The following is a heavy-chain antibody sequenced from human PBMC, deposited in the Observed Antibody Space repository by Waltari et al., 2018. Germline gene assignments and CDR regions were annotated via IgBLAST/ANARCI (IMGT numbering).Heavy chain of an antibody. Sequence: EVQLVESGGGLVQPGGSLRLSCAASGFTFSNNWMTWVRQAPGKGLGWVAKINQDGSGKSSVESVKGRFTISRDNAKNSLYLQLNSLGADDTAVYYCTRGGDDSSWYWRNWGQGTLVTVSS. V-gene: IGHV3-7*01. J-gene: IGHJ4*02. D-gene: IGHD6-13*01. CDR1: GFTFSNNW. CDR2: INQDGSGK. CDR3: TRGGDDSSWYWRN.